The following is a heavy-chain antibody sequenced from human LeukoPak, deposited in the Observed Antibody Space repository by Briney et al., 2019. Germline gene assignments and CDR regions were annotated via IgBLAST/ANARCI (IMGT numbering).Heavy chain of an antibody. CDR1: GGSFSPYY. CDR2: INHSRST. V-gene: IGHV4-34*01. CDR3: ARLVVSSGVYFDY. J-gene: IGHJ4*02. D-gene: IGHD2-15*01. Sequence: SETLSLTCAVYGGSFSPYYWSWIRQSPDKGLEWIGEINHSRSTNYNPSLKSRVTISVDTSKNQFSLKLSSVTAADTAVYYCARLVVSSGVYFDYWGQGSLVTVSS.